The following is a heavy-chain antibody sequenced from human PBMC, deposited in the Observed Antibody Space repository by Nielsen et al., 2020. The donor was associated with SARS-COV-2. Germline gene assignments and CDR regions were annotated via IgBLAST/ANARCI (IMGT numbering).Heavy chain of an antibody. CDR1: GFTFQKFA. V-gene: IGHV3-23*01. CDR2: LSGDGVGT. D-gene: IGHD3-9*01. CDR3: ARDLELLTNYYALDY. J-gene: IGHJ4*02. Sequence: GESLKISCAASGFTFQKFAMTWVRQAPGKGLEWVSTLSGDGVGTYYADSVKGRFTISRDISKNTLDLHMNSLRDEDTAVYYCARDLELLTNYYALDYWGQGTLVTVSS.